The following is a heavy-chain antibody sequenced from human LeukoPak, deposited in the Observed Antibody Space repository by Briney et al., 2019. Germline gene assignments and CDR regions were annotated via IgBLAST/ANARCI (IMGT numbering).Heavy chain of an antibody. CDR2: IIDSGNSL. D-gene: IGHD1-26*01. J-gene: IGHJ4*02. CDR3: AKDPIFSGSYGVFDS. CDR1: GFTFSSCA. Sequence: GSLRLSCAASGFTFSSCAMSWVRQAPGKGLEWVSTIIDSGNSLYYADSVEGRFTISRDNSKNTLYLQMNSLRAGDTAVYYCAKDPIFSGSYGVFDSWGQGTPVTVSS. V-gene: IGHV3-23*01.